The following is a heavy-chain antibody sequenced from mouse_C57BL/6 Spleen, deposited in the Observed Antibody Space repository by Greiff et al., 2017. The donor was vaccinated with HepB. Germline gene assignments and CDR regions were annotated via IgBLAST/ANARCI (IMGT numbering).Heavy chain of an antibody. CDR1: GFNIKNTY. D-gene: IGHD2-4*01. J-gene: IGHJ3*01. Sequence: EVQLVESVAELVRPGASVKLSCTASGFNIKNTYMHWVKQRPEQGLEWIGRIDPANGNTKYAPKFQGKATITADTSSNTAYLQLSSLTSEDTAIYYCARRGIYYDYDEGFAYWGQGTLVTVSA. CDR3: ARRGIYYDYDEGFAY. V-gene: IGHV14-3*01. CDR2: IDPANGNT.